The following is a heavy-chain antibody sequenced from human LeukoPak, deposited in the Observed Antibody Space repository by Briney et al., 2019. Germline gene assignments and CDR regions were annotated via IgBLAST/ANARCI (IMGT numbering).Heavy chain of an antibody. V-gene: IGHV3-30*03. CDR2: ISDDGSNK. Sequence: GGSLRLSCAASGFTFSTYGMHWVRQAPGKGLEWVAFISDDGSNKYYADSVKGRFTISRDNAKNSLYLQMNSLRAEDTAVYYCARLSGGSGWYYFDYWGQGTLVTVSS. D-gene: IGHD6-19*01. CDR3: ARLSGGSGWYYFDY. J-gene: IGHJ4*02. CDR1: GFTFSTYG.